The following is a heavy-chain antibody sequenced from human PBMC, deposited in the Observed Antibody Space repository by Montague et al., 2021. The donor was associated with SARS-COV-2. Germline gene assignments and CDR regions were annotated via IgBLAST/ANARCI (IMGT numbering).Heavy chain of an antibody. D-gene: IGHD2-8*02. Sequence: SETLSLTCTASSGSLSGYCWNWIRQPPGKGLEWIGFTHYSGTTKYNPSLKSRLNMSLDTSKNQFSLTLNSVTAADTAIYYCARGTAYDHVYYWGQGAPVTVAS. CDR2: THYSGTT. V-gene: IGHV4-59*12. J-gene: IGHJ4*02. CDR3: ARGTAYDHVYY. CDR1: SGSLSGYC.